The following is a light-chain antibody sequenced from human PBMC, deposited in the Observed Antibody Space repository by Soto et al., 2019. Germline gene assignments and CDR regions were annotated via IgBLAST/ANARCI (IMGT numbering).Light chain of an antibody. V-gene: IGKV1-27*01. CDR3: QKYNSAPWT. J-gene: IGKJ1*01. Sequence: DIQMTQSPSSLSASVGDRVTITCRASQGISNYLAWYQQKPRKVPNTLIYAASTLQSGVPSRFSASGSGTDFTLTISSLQPEDVATYYCQKYNSAPWTFGQGNKVEIK. CDR1: QGISNY. CDR2: AAS.